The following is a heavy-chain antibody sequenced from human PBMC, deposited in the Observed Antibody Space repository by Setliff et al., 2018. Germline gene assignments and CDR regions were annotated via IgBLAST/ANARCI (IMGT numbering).Heavy chain of an antibody. J-gene: IGHJ4*02. CDR3: AREGSSSYDY. V-gene: IGHV1-46*01. D-gene: IGHD6-6*01. CDR2: INPSGGST. CDR1: GYTFTSYY. Sequence: ASVKVSCKASGYTFTSYYMHWVRQAPGQGLEWMGIINPSGGSTSYAQKFQGRVTMTRDTSTSTAYMELRSLRSDDTAVYYCAREGSSSYDYWGQGTLVTVSS.